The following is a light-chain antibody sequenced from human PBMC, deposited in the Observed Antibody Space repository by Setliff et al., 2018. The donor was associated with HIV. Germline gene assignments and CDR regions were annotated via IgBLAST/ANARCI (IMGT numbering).Light chain of an antibody. J-gene: IGLJ3*02. CDR3: CSYTSRNTWV. CDR2: EVN. CDR1: SSDVGSYNR. Sequence: QSALTQPPSVSGSPGQPVTISCAGTSSDVGSYNRVSWYRQTPGTAPKLMIFEVNKRPSGVPDRFSGSRFGNTASLTIAGLQADDEADYYCCSYTSRNTWVFGGGTK. V-gene: IGLV2-18*02.